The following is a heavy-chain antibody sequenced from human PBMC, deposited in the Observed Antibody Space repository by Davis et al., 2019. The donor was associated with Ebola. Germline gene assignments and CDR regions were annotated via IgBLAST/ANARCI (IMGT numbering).Heavy chain of an antibody. Sequence: GESLKTPCAVSGFTFSSFAMSRVRQAPGKGLDWVSAISVSGDSTYYADSVKGRFTISRDNSKNTLYLQMNSLRAEDTAVYYCAPMTMVNDYWGQGTLVTVSS. CDR1: GFTFSSFA. D-gene: IGHD4/OR15-4a*01. CDR2: ISVSGDST. CDR3: APMTMVNDY. V-gene: IGHV3-23*01. J-gene: IGHJ4*02.